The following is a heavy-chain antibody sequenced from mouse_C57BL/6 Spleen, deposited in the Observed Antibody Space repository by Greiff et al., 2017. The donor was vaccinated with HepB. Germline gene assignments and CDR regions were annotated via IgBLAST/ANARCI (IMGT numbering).Heavy chain of an antibody. CDR3: ASYYSNYVRVAY. D-gene: IGHD2-5*01. Sequence: EVKLLESGPGLVKPSQSLSLTCSVTGYSITSGYYWHWIRPFPGNNLEWMGYISYDGSNNYNPSLKNRISITRDTAKNQLFRKLNSVTTEDTATYYCASYYSNYVRVAYWGQGTLVTVSA. J-gene: IGHJ3*01. V-gene: IGHV3-6*01. CDR2: ISYDGSN. CDR1: GYSITSGYY.